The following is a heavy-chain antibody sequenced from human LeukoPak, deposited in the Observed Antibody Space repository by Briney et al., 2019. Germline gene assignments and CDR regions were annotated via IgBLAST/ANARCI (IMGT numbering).Heavy chain of an antibody. Sequence: ASVKVSCKASGGTFSSYAISWVRQAPGQGLEWMGGISPIFGTANYAQKFQGRVTITADKSTSTAYMELSSLRSEDTAVYYCAKSIGITMVRGVHGFDPWGQGTLVTVSS. CDR3: AKSIGITMVRGVHGFDP. CDR1: GGTFSSYA. D-gene: IGHD3-10*01. CDR2: ISPIFGTA. J-gene: IGHJ5*02. V-gene: IGHV1-69*06.